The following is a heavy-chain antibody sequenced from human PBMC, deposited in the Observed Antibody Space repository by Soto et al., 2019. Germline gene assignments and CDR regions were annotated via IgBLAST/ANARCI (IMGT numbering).Heavy chain of an antibody. CDR1: GGSISSGGYY. V-gene: IGHV4-31*03. Sequence: QVQLQESGPGLVKPSQTLSLTCTVSGGSISSGGYYWSWIRQHPGKGLEWIGYIYYSGSTYYNPSLKGRVTISVDTSKNQFSLKLSSVTAADTAVYYCARYEYSSSGDWFDPWGQGTLVTVSS. J-gene: IGHJ5*02. CDR3: ARYEYSSSGDWFDP. CDR2: IYYSGST. D-gene: IGHD6-6*01.